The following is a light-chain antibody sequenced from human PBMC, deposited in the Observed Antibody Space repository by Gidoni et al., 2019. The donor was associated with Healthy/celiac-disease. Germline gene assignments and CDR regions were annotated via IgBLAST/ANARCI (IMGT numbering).Light chain of an antibody. CDR2: GAS. CDR3: QQYGSSPTWT. Sequence: DIVLSQSPVTLSLSPGERATLSGRASQSVSSSYLAWYQQKPGQAPRLLIYGASSRATGIPDRFSGSGSGTDFTLTISRLEPEDFAVYYCQQYGSSPTWTFGQGTKVEIK. J-gene: IGKJ1*01. V-gene: IGKV3-20*01. CDR1: QSVSSSY.